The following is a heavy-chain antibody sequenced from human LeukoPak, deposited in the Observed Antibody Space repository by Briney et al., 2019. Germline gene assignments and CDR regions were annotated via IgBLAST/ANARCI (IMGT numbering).Heavy chain of an antibody. CDR1: GFTFSSYW. V-gene: IGHV3-74*01. J-gene: IGHJ4*02. CDR2: INSDGGST. CDR3: AKDEATVGATNFDD. D-gene: IGHD1-26*01. Sequence: GGSLRLSCAASGFTFSSYWMHWVRQAPGKGLVWVSRINSDGGSTSYADSVKGRFTISRDNAKNTLYLQMNSLRAEDTAVYYCAKDEATVGATNFDDWGQGTLVTVSS.